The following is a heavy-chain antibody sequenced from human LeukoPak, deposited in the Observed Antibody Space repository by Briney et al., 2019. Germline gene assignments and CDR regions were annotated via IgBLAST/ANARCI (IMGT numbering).Heavy chain of an antibody. J-gene: IGHJ4*02. CDR2: INPNSGGT. CDR3: ARVEWELLWGVGYFDY. V-gene: IGHV1-2*02. CDR1: GYTFTGYY. Sequence: ASVKVSCKASGYTFTGYYMHWVRQAPGQGLEWMGWINPNSGGTNYAQKFQGRVTMTRDTSISTAYMELSRLRSDDTAVYYCARVEWELLWGVGYFDYWGQGTLVTVSS. D-gene: IGHD1-26*01.